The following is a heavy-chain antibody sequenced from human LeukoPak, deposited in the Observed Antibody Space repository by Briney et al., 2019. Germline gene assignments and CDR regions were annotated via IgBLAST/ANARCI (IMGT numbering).Heavy chain of an antibody. CDR1: GGSFSSYY. CDR2: INHSGST. V-gene: IGHV4-34*01. D-gene: IGHD2-8*01. CDR3: ARGSGYCTNGVCSLYYFDY. Sequence: SETLPLTCAVYGGSFSSYYWSWIRQPPGKGLEWIGEINHSGSTNYNPSLKSRVTISVDTSKNQFSLKLSSVTAADTAVYYCARGSGYCTNGVCSLYYFDYWGQGTLVTVSS. J-gene: IGHJ4*02.